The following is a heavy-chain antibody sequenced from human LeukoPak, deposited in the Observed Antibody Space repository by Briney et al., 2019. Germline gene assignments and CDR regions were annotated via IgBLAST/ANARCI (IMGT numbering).Heavy chain of an antibody. V-gene: IGHV3-15*07. CDR3: ATDFYDST. D-gene: IGHD3-22*01. CDR2: IRSNSDGGTI. J-gene: IGHJ5*02. Sequence: PGGSLRLSCATSGFTFSNAWTNWVRQAPGKGLEWVGRIRSNSDGGTIDYAAPVKGRFTLSRDDSKTTLYLQMNSLQTEDTAVYYCATDFYDSTWGQGTLVTVSS. CDR1: GFTFSNAW.